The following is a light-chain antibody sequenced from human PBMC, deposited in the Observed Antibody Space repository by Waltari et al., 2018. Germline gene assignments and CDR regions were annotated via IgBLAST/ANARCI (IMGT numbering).Light chain of an antibody. V-gene: IGLV1-44*01. CDR1: SSNIGRNA. Sequence: QSVLTQPPSASGTPGQRVTISCSGSSSNIGRNAVHWYQQLPGTAPKLVIYSNNERPSGVPDRFSGSKSGTSASLAISGLQSEDEADYYCAAWDDSLSVVFGGGTKLTVL. J-gene: IGLJ2*01. CDR2: SNN. CDR3: AAWDDSLSVV.